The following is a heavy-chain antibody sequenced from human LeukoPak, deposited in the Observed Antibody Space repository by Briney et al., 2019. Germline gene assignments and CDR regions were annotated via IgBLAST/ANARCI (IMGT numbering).Heavy chain of an antibody. Sequence: PGGSLRLSCAASGFTFDDYGMSWVRQAPGKGLEWVSAISGSGGSTYYADSVKGRFTISRDNAKNSLYLQMNSLRAEDTAVYYCARELDWVFDYWGQGTLVTVSS. V-gene: IGHV3-20*04. CDR3: ARELDWVFDY. J-gene: IGHJ4*02. CDR1: GFTFDDYG. D-gene: IGHD3-9*01. CDR2: ISGSGGST.